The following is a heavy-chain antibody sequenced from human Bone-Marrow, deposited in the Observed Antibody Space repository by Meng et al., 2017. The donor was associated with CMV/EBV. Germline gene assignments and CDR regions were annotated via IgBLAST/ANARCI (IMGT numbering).Heavy chain of an antibody. J-gene: IGHJ5*02. V-gene: IGHV4-39*07. CDR3: ARQYDRVVVIANWFYP. Sequence: SETLSLTCTVSGGSISSSSYYWGWIRQPPGKGLEWIGSIYYSGSTYYNPSLKSRVTISVDTSKNQFSLKLSSVTAADTAVYYCARQYDRVVVIANWFYPWGQGTLVTVSS. D-gene: IGHD2-21*01. CDR1: GGSISSSSYY. CDR2: IYYSGST.